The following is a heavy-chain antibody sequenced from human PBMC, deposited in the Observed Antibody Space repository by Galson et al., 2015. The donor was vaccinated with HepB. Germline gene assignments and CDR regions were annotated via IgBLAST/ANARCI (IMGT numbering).Heavy chain of an antibody. CDR3: AKDMVGANDY. Sequence: SLRLSCAASGLTFSSYAMSWGRQAPGKGLEWVSTISGSGGRTYYADSVKGRFTVSRDSSKNTLFLLMNSLRADDTAVYYCAKDMVGANDYWGQGTLVTVSS. V-gene: IGHV3-23*01. J-gene: IGHJ4*02. CDR2: ISGSGGRT. CDR1: GLTFSSYA. D-gene: IGHD1-26*01.